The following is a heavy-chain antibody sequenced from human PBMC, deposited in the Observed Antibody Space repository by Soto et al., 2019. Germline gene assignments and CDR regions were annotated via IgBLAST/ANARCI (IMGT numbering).Heavy chain of an antibody. CDR1: GGSISSGQHY. V-gene: IGHV4-30-4*01. Sequence: QVQLQESGPGLVKPSQTLSLTCTVSGGSISSGQHYWIWIRQPPGKGLQWIGYVFHNGNTYNNPSVKSRRTISLNTSKNQFALRLTSVTAADTSVYYCARANMGELLLLDYWGPGTLVTVSS. CDR2: VFHNGNT. CDR3: ARANMGELLLLDY. D-gene: IGHD3-16*01. J-gene: IGHJ4*02.